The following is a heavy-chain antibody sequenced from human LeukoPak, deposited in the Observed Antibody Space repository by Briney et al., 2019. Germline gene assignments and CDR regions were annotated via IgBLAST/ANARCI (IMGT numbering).Heavy chain of an antibody. V-gene: IGHV4-61*02. CDR2: IFTSGST. D-gene: IGHD3-10*01. Sequence: SETLSLTCTVSGDSISSGRYYWSWIRQPAGKGLEWIGRIFTSGSTNYNPSLKSRVTISVDTSKNQFSPKVSSVTAADTALYYCARDHMLRGLSPWGQGTLVTVSS. CDR1: GDSISSGRYY. J-gene: IGHJ5*02. CDR3: ARDHMLRGLSP.